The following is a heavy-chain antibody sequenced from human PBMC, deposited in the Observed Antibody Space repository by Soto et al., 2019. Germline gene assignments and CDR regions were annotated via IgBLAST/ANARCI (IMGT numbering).Heavy chain of an antibody. D-gene: IGHD3-10*01. Sequence: QVQLVESGGGVVQPGRSLRLSCAASGFTFSSYGMHWVRQAPGKGLEWVAVIWYDGSNKYYADSVKGRFTISRDNSKNTLYPKMNSLSAEDTAVYYCERGRFGSPLDYWGKRTLVTVSS. J-gene: IGHJ4*02. CDR3: ERGRFGSPLDY. V-gene: IGHV3-33*03. CDR2: IWYDGSNK. CDR1: GFTFSSYG.